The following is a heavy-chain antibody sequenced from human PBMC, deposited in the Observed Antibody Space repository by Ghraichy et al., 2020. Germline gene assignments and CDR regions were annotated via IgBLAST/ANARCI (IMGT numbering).Heavy chain of an antibody. V-gene: IGHV4-31*03. CDR2: IYYSGST. Sequence: SETLSLTCTVSGGSISSGGYYWSWIRQHPGKGLEWIGYIYYSGSTYYNPSLKSRVTISVDTSKNQFSLKLSSVTAADTAVYYCARDWTRYDILTGYGWPVGYGMDVWGQGTTVTVSS. D-gene: IGHD3-9*01. CDR1: GGSISSGGYY. CDR3: ARDWTRYDILTGYGWPVGYGMDV. J-gene: IGHJ6*02.